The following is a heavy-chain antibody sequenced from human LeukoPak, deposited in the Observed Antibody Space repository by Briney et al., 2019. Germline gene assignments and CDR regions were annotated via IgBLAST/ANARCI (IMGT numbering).Heavy chain of an antibody. D-gene: IGHD1-1*01. V-gene: IGHV3-64D*09. CDR3: VKITSVTGGDC. Sequence: GRSLRLSCSASGFTFSAYAMYWVRGAPGKGLEYVSGISNNGGSSFYADSVKGRFTISRDNSKNTLYLQMSTLRAENTAVYYCVKITSVTGGDCWGQGTRLTVSS. CDR2: ISNNGGSS. CDR1: GFTFSAYA. J-gene: IGHJ4*02.